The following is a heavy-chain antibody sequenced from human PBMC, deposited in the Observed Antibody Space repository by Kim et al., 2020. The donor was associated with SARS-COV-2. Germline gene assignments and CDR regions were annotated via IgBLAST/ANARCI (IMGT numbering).Heavy chain of an antibody. J-gene: IGHJ4*02. Sequence: ASVKVSCKTSGDTFTKYYMQWVRQAPGQGLEWMGIINPSASSASNAQKFQGRLTMTRDTSTSTVYMELSGLKSEDTATYYCSTATTLVRGVIEDHWGQGTLVMVSS. CDR3: STATTLVRGVIEDH. D-gene: IGHD3-10*01. CDR2: INPSASSA. V-gene: IGHV1-46*03. CDR1: GDTFTKYY.